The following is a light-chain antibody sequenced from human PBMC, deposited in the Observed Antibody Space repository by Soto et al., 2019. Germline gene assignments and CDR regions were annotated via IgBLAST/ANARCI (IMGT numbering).Light chain of an antibody. J-gene: IGLJ1*01. Sequence: QSVLTQPASVSGSPGQSITISCTGTSGDIGSYNRVSWYQQHPGKAPKLIIYEVTDRPSGVSNRFSGSKSGNTASLTISGLQAEDEAEYHCSSYTNTNTSACVSGTGTKVTVL. V-gene: IGLV2-14*01. CDR1: SGDIGSYNR. CDR2: EVT. CDR3: SSYTNTNTSACV.